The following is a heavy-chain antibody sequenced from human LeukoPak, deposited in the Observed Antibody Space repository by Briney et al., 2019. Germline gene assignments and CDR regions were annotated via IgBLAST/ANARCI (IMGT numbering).Heavy chain of an antibody. V-gene: IGHV4-59*01. D-gene: IGHD4-23*01. CDR3: ARGSWAGYGGNPVEFDP. Sequence: SETLSLTCTVSGGSISSYYWSWIRQPPGKGLEWIGYIYYSGNTNYNPSLKSRVTISVDTSKNQFSLKLSSVTAADTAVYYCARGSWAGYGGNPVEFDPWGQGTLVTASS. J-gene: IGHJ5*02. CDR1: GGSISSYY. CDR2: IYYSGNT.